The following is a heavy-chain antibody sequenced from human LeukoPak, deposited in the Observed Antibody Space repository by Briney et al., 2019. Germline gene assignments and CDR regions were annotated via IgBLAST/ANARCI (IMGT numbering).Heavy chain of an antibody. CDR2: IYYSGST. V-gene: IGHV4-59*08. J-gene: IGHJ5*02. CDR1: GGSISSYY. CDR3: ARHQIYGGSYSHFDP. D-gene: IGHD1-26*01. Sequence: SETLSLTCTVSGGSISSYYWSWIRQPPGKGLEWIGHIYYSGSTNYNPSLKSRVTISVDTSKNQFSLKLSSVTAADTAVYYCARHQIYGGSYSHFDPWGQGTLVTVSS.